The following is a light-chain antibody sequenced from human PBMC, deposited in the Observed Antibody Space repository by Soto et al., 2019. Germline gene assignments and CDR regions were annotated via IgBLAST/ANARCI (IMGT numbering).Light chain of an antibody. CDR2: GAS. CDR1: QSVSSSY. J-gene: IGKJ3*01. Sequence: EIVLTQSPGTLSLSPGERATLSCRASQSVSSSYLAWYQQKPGQAPRLLIYGASSRATGIPDRFSGSGSGTDVTLTISRLEPEDYAVYYCQQYCSSPLFTFGPGTKVDI. V-gene: IGKV3-20*01. CDR3: QQYCSSPLFT.